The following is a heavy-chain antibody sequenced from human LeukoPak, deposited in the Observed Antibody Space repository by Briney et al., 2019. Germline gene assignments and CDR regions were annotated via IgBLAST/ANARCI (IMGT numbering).Heavy chain of an antibody. CDR1: GGTFSSYA. J-gene: IGHJ5*02. D-gene: IGHD3-16*01. CDR2: ISAYNGNT. V-gene: IGHV1-18*01. Sequence: ASVKVSCKASGGTFSSYAISWVRQAPGQGLEWMGWISAYNGNTNYAQKLQGRVTMTTDTSTSTAYMELRSLRSDDTAVYYCARASLPFIPSNWFDPWGQGTLVTVSS. CDR3: ARASLPFIPSNWFDP.